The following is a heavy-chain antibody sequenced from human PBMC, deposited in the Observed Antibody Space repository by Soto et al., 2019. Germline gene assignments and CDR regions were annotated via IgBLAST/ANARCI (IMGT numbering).Heavy chain of an antibody. Sequence: SETLSLTCTVSGGSISSGDYYWSWSRQPPGKGLEWIGYIYYSGSTYYNPSLKSRVTISVDTSKNQFSLKLSSVTAADTAVYYCARVLLWFGELYWFDPWGQGTLVTVSS. V-gene: IGHV4-30-4*01. J-gene: IGHJ5*02. CDR1: GGSISSGDYY. CDR3: ARVLLWFGELYWFDP. D-gene: IGHD3-10*01. CDR2: IYYSGST.